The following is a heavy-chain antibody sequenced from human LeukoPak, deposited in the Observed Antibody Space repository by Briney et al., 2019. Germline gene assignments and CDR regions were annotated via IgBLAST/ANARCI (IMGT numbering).Heavy chain of an antibody. CDR3: ATKGAGPLRFLEWLPNYYYYYMDV. J-gene: IGHJ6*03. Sequence: PGGSLRLSCAASGFTFSSYWMSWVRQAPGKGLEWVANIKQDGSEKYYVDSVKGRFTISRDNAKNSLYLQMNSLRAEDTAVYYCATKGAGPLRFLEWLPNYYYYYMDVWGKGTTVTVSS. D-gene: IGHD3-3*01. V-gene: IGHV3-7*01. CDR1: GFTFSSYW. CDR2: IKQDGSEK.